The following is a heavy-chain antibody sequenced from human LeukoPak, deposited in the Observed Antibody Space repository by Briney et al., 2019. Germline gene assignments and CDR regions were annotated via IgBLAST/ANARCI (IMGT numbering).Heavy chain of an antibody. D-gene: IGHD2-15*01. Sequence: ASVKVSCKASGYTFTSYYMHWVRQAPGQGLEWMGTFNPSENSTSYAQKFQGRVTSTRDTSTSTVYMELSSLRSDDTAVYYCATSAFDYWGQGTLVTVPS. V-gene: IGHV1-46*01. CDR1: GYTFTSYY. J-gene: IGHJ4*02. CDR2: FNPSENST. CDR3: ATSAFDY.